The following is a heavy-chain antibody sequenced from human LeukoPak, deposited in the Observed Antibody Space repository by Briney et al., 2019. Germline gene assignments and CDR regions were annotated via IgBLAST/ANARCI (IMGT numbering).Heavy chain of an antibody. CDR3: ARRSGHSSSWGLDAFVI. D-gene: IGHD6-13*01. CDR2: IYSGGST. V-gene: IGHV3-53*05. Sequence: GGSLRLSCAASGFTVSSNYMSWVRQAPGKGLEWVSIIYSGGSTFYADSVKGRFTISRDDSKNTLYLQMNSLRPDDTAVYYCARRSGHSSSWGLDAFVIWGQGAMVIVST. CDR1: GFTVSSNY. J-gene: IGHJ3*02.